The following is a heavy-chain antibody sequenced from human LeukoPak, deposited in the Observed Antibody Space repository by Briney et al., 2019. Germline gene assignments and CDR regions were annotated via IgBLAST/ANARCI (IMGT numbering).Heavy chain of an antibody. CDR2: ITGGSNII. V-gene: IGHV3-48*01. D-gene: IGHD3-22*01. J-gene: IGHJ4*02. CDR3: ARDSVFAYYYDSSGRPGYFDY. CDR1: GFDFSIHS. Sequence: GGSLRLSCAASGFDFSIHSMNWVRQAPGKGLEWISYITGGSNIIYYGDSVRGRFTISRDNSKNTLYLQMNSLRAEDTAVYYCARDSVFAYYYDSSGRPGYFDYWGQGTLVTVSS.